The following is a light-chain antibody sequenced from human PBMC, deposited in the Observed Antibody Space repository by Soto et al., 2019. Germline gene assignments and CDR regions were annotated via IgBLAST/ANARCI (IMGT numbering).Light chain of an antibody. V-gene: IGLV1-36*01. CDR1: SSNIGNNA. Sequence: QSVLTQPPSVSEAPRQRVTISCSGSSSNIGNNAVNWYQQLPGKAPKLLIYYDDLLPSGVSDRFSGSKSGTSASLAISGLQSEDEADYYCAAWDDSLNGHNNVFGTGTKLTVL. CDR3: AAWDDSLNGHNNV. CDR2: YDD. J-gene: IGLJ1*01.